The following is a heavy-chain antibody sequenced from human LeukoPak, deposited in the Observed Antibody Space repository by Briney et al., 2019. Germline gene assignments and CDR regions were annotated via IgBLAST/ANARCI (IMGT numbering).Heavy chain of an antibody. V-gene: IGHV1-69*04. CDR3: ARAGRFGYYYYYMDV. Sequence: SVKVSCTASGGTFSSYAISWVRQAPGQGRGWMGRIIPILGIANYAQKFQGRVTITADKSTSTAYMELSSLRSEDTAVYYCARAGRFGYYYYYMDVWGKGTTVTVSS. D-gene: IGHD3-16*01. J-gene: IGHJ6*03. CDR1: GGTFSSYA. CDR2: IIPILGIA.